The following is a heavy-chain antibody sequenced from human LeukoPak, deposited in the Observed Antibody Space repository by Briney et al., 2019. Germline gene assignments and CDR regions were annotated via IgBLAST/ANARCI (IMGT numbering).Heavy chain of an antibody. CDR3: ARNAGGIYSYGFYYYYYMDV. Sequence: SVKVSCKASRGTFSSYAISWVRQAPGQGLEWMGGIIPIFGTANYAQKFQGRVTITTDESTSTAYMELSSLRSEDTAVYYCARNAGGIYSYGFYYYYYMDVWGKGTTVTVS. D-gene: IGHD5-18*01. CDR2: IIPIFGTA. CDR1: RGTFSSYA. V-gene: IGHV1-69*05. J-gene: IGHJ6*03.